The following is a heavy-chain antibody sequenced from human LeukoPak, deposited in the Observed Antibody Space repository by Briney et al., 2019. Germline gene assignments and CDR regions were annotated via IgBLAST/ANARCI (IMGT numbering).Heavy chain of an antibody. CDR3: AKGLDYGLDY. CDR2: IRYDGSNK. D-gene: IGHD4/OR15-4a*01. Sequence: GSLRLSCSASGFNFSSYGMHWVRQAPGKGLEWVAFIRYDGSNKYYADSVKGRFTFSRDNSKNTLFLQMNSLRPEDTAVYYCAKGLDYGLDYWGQGTLVTVSS. CDR1: GFNFSSYG. J-gene: IGHJ4*02. V-gene: IGHV3-30*02.